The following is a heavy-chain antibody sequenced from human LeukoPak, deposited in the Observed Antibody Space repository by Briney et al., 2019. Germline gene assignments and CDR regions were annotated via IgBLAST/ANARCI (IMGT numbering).Heavy chain of an antibody. V-gene: IGHV4-59*08. CDR3: ARHSSGYSVRRWFDP. Sequence: KLSETLSLTCTVSGGSFSSYYWSWIRQPPGKGLEWIGSIYYSGSTDYNPSLKSRVTISVDTSKNQFSLKLSSVTAADTAVYYCARHSSGYSVRRWFDPWGQGTLVTVSS. CDR2: IYYSGST. J-gene: IGHJ5*02. CDR1: GGSFSSYY. D-gene: IGHD3-22*01.